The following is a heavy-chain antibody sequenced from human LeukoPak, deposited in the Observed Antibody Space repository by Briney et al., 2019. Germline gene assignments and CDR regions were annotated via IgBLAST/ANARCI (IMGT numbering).Heavy chain of an antibody. CDR1: GGSFSGYY. CDR2: INHSGST. J-gene: IGHJ4*02. Sequence: SETPSLTCAVYGGSFSGYYWSWIRQPPGKGLEWIGEINHSGSTNYNPSLKSRVTISVDTSKNQFSLKLSSVTAADTAVYYCARETVVPAAPYFDYWGQGTLVTVSS. CDR3: ARETVVPAAPYFDY. V-gene: IGHV4-34*01. D-gene: IGHD2-2*01.